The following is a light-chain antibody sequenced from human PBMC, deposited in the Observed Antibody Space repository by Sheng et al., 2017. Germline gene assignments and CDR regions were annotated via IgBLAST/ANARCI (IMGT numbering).Light chain of an antibody. CDR1: QSISIH. CDR2: AAS. Sequence: DIQMTQSPPSLSASVGDRVTITCRASQSISIHLNWYQQKPGRAPYLLIYAASKLQTGVSSRFSGSGSGTDFTLTISNLQPEDFATYFCQQSYSTPYTFGAGTKVEIK. J-gene: IGKJ4*01. CDR3: QQSYSTPYT. V-gene: IGKV1-39*01.